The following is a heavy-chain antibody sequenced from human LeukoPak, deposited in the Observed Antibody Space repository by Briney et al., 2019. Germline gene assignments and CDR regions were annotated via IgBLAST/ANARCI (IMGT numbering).Heavy chain of an antibody. V-gene: IGHV3-49*03. CDR1: GFMFRDHA. CDR3: SRNSGTLAGWPFDI. Sequence: GRSLRLSCTGSGFMFRDHAMSWFRQAPGKGLEWVGFIRTKTYSQTTEHAASVKGRFTISRDDSTSIAYLQMNSLKTEDTVVYYCSRNSGTLAGWPFDIWGQGTMVTVPS. J-gene: IGHJ3*02. D-gene: IGHD5-12*01. CDR2: IRTKTYSQTT.